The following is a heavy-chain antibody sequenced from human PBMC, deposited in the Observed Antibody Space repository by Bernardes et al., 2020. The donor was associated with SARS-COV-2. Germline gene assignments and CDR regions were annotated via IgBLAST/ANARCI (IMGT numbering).Heavy chain of an antibody. V-gene: IGHV4-4*07. J-gene: IGHJ6*03. Sequence: SKTLSLTCTVSGGSISSYYWSWIRQPAGKGLEWIGRIYTSGSTNYNPSLKSRVTMSVDTSKNQFSLKLSSVTAADTAVYYCARLRKRRYCSSTSCYTHDYYYYMDVWGKGTTVTVSS. CDR3: ARLRKRRYCSSTSCYTHDYYYYMDV. CDR2: IYTSGST. CDR1: GGSISSYY. D-gene: IGHD2-2*02.